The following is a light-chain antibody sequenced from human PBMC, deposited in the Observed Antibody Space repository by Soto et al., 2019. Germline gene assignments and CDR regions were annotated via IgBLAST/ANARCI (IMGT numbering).Light chain of an antibody. V-gene: IGKV3-11*01. CDR3: QQRSNWPPVT. J-gene: IGKJ1*01. CDR2: DAS. CDR1: QSVSSY. Sequence: EIVLTQSPATLSLSPGERATLSCRASQSVSSYLAWYQQKPGQAPRLLIYDASNRATGIPARFSGSGSGTDLTLTISSLEPEDFAGYDCQQRSNWPPVTFGQGTKVEIK.